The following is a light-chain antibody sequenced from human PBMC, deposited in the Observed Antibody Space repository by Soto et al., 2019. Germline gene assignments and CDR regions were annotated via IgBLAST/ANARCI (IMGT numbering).Light chain of an antibody. J-gene: IGLJ3*02. CDR3: QSYDSSLSGSV. CDR2: GNS. V-gene: IGLV1-40*01. CDR1: SPNIGAGYD. Sequence: QSVLTQPPSVSGAPGRRFPISCTGSSPNIGAGYDVHWYQQLPGTAPKLLIYGNSNRPSGVPDRFSGSKSGTSASLAITGLQAEDEADYYCQSYDSSLSGSVFGGGTKLTVL.